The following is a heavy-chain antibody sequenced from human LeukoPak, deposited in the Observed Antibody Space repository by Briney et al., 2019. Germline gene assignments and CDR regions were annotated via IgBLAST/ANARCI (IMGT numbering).Heavy chain of an antibody. CDR1: GFIFPTYG. J-gene: IGHJ5*02. CDR2: ISKDGSTS. V-gene: IGHV3-74*01. D-gene: IGHD3-22*01. Sequence: GGSLRLSCAASGFIFPTYGMHWVRQAPGKGLVWVSVISKDGSTSIYADSVRGRLTISRDNAKNTLYLQMNSLRVEDTSVYYCARDYYMGIVDQWGQGTRVTVSS. CDR3: ARDYYMGIVDQ.